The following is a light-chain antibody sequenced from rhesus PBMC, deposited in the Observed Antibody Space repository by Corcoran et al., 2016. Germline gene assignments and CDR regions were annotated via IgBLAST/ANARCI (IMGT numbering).Light chain of an antibody. Sequence: DIQMTQSPSSLSASVGDTVTITCRASQSISSWLDWYQQKPGKAPKLRIYKASSLQRGGPSRFRGSGSGTYFTLAISSLQPEDFATYYCLQYSSSPWTFGQGTKVEIK. CDR3: LQYSSSPWT. CDR1: QSISSW. CDR2: KAS. J-gene: IGKJ1*01. V-gene: IGKV1-22*01.